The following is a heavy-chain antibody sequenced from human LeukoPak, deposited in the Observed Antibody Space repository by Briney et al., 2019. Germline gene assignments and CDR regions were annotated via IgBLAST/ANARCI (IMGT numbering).Heavy chain of an antibody. J-gene: IGHJ5*01. D-gene: IGHD3-22*01. CDR1: GGPISGHY. V-gene: IGHV4-59*08. CDR3: ARMSSSGYYGLRFDS. Sequence: SETLSLTCAVSGGPISGHYWSWIRQPPGKGLQFIGYMYSFGSTDCNPSLESRVTLSVDTSKNQFSLKLSSVTAADTATYYCARMSSSGYYGLRFDSWGQGTLVTVSS. CDR2: MYSFGST.